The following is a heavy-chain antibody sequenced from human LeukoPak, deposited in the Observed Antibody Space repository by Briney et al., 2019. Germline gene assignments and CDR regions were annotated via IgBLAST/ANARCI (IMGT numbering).Heavy chain of an antibody. CDR3: ARRRDERGYKDIFDI. Sequence: GESLKISCKGSGYTFSNHWIGWVRQMPGKGLEWMGIIFPADSDTRYSPSFQGQVTISAYKSISTAYLQWSSLKASDTAMYYCARRRDERGYKDIFDIWGQGTMVTVSS. V-gene: IGHV5-51*01. CDR2: IFPADSDT. D-gene: IGHD5-18*01. CDR1: GYTFSNHW. J-gene: IGHJ3*02.